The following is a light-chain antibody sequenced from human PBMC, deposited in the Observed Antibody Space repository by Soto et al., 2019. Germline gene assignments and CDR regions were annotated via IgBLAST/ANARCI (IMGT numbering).Light chain of an antibody. V-gene: IGLV1-40*01. J-gene: IGLJ1*01. CDR2: GNS. CDR1: SSNIGAGYD. CDR3: QSYDSSLSGYV. Sequence: QSVLTQPPSVSGAPGQRVTISCTGSSSNIGAGYDVHWYQLLPGTAPKLLIYGNSNRPSGVTDRFYGSKSGTSASLAITGLQDEDEADYYCQSYDSSLSGYVFGTGTKLTVL.